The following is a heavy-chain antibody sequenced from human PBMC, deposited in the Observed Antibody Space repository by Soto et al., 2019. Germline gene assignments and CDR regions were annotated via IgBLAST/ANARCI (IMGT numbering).Heavy chain of an antibody. Sequence: PGESLKIPCQTSGYPFSNYWLGWVRQIPGGGLEWLGLIFPRDLDVRYSPSFEGQVTISPDRSPATAFLRWRSLEASDSALSFCARLVSLLQPMDSWGQGTPVTSPQ. CDR1: GYPFSNYW. J-gene: IGHJ4*02. V-gene: IGHV5-51*01. CDR3: ARLVSLLQPMDS. CDR2: IFPRDLDV. D-gene: IGHD4-4*01.